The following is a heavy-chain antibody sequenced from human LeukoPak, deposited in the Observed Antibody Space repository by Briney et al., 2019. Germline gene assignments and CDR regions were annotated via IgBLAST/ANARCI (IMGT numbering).Heavy chain of an antibody. CDR1: GFTFSNAW. CDR2: IKSKTDGGTT. J-gene: IGHJ4*02. V-gene: IGHV3-15*01. Sequence: GGSLRLSCAASGFTFSNAWMSWVRQAPGKGLEWVGRIKSKTDGGTTDYAAPVRGRFTISRDESKNSLFLQMNSLKTEDTGVYYCIRSFDWGQGTLVTVSS. CDR3: IRSFD.